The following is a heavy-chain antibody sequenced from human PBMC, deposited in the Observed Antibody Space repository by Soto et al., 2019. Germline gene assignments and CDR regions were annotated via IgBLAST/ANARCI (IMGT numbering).Heavy chain of an antibody. J-gene: IGHJ6*02. CDR3: ARALDGGGYCGGDCYIYYGMDV. CDR1: GVTFSSYA. D-gene: IGHD2-21*02. CDR2: IIPIFGTA. V-gene: IGHV1-69*13. Sequence: SVKVSCKASGVTFSSYAISWVRQAPGQGLEWMGGIIPIFGTANYAQKFQGRVTITADESTSTAYMELSSLRSEDTAVYYCARALDGGGYCGGDCYIYYGMDVWGQGTTVTVSS.